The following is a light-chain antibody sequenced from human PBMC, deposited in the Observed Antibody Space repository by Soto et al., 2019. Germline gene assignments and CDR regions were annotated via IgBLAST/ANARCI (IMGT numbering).Light chain of an antibody. V-gene: IGLV2-14*01. CDR2: YVT. CDR1: SSDVGGYKY. CDR3: SSYTSTSTL. Sequence: QSALTQPASVSGSPGQSITISCTGTSSDVGGYKYVSWYQLHPGTATKLVIYYVTNRPSGVSNRFSGSKSGNTASLTISGLHAEDEADYFCSSYTSTSTLFGTGTKLTVL. J-gene: IGLJ1*01.